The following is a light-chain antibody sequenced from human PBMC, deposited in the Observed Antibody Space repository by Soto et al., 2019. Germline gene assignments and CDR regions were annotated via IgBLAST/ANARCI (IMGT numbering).Light chain of an antibody. CDR1: QTVTSGY. J-gene: IGKJ4*01. CDR2: GAS. CDR3: QQYHTWPIT. Sequence: ETVMTQSPATLSVSPGERATLSCRASQTVTSGYFAWYQQKPGQAPRLLIYGASTRATGIPARFSGSGSGTEFTLTISSPQSEDCAIYYCQQYHTWPITFGGGTKGDIK. V-gene: IGKV3D-15*01.